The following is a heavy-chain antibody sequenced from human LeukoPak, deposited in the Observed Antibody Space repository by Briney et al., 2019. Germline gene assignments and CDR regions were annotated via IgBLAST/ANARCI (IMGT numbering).Heavy chain of an antibody. Sequence: GGSLRLSCAASGFTFDDYAMHWVRQAPGKGLEWASGISWNSGSIGYADSVKGRFTISRDNAKNSLYLQMNSLRAEDTALCYCAKDAPKHSSGWYSWFDPWGQGTLVTVSS. CDR1: GFTFDDYA. CDR3: AKDAPKHSSGWYSWFDP. V-gene: IGHV3-9*01. CDR2: ISWNSGSI. D-gene: IGHD6-19*01. J-gene: IGHJ5*02.